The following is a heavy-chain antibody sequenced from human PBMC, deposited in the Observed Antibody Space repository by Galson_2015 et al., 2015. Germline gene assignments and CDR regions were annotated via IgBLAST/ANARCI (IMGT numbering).Heavy chain of an antibody. D-gene: IGHD3-10*01. CDR2: IRSKAYGGTT. CDR3: TRSGITMVQGGYYYYMDV. CDR1: GFTFCAYA. V-gene: IGHV3-49*04. J-gene: IGHJ6*03. Sequence: LRLSCAASGFTFCAYAMSWVRPAPGKGLGWVGFIRSKAYGGTTEYAASVKGRFTISRDDSKSIAYLQMNSLKTEDTAVYYCTRSGITMVQGGYYYYMDVWGKGTTVTVSS.